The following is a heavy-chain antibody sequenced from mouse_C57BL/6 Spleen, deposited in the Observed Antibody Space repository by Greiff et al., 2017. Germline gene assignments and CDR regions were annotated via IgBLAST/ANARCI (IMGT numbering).Heavy chain of an antibody. J-gene: IGHJ4*01. D-gene: IGHD2-1*01. Sequence: EVQLQQSGAELVKPGASVKLSCTASGFNIKDYYMPWVKQRTEQGLEWIGRLDPEDGETKYAPKFQGKATITAETSSNTAYLQLSSLTSEYTAVYYCARKGDHGNYDYAMDYWGQGTSVTVSS. CDR2: LDPEDGET. CDR3: ARKGDHGNYDYAMDY. V-gene: IGHV14-2*01. CDR1: GFNIKDYY.